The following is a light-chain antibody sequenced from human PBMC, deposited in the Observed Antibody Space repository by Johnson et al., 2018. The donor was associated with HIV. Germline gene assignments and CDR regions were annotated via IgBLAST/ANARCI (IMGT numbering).Light chain of an antibody. J-gene: IGLJ1*01. CDR1: SSNIGNNY. CDR2: DNN. Sequence: QSVLTQPPSVSAAPGQKVTISCSGSSSNIGNNYVSWYQQFPGTAPKLLIYDNNKRPSGIPDRFSASKSGTSATLDITGLQTGDEADYYCATWDSSLGAHYVFGTGTKVTVL. CDR3: ATWDSSLGAHYV. V-gene: IGLV1-51*01.